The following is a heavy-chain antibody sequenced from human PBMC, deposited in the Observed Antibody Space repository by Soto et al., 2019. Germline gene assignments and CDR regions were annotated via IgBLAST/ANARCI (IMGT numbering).Heavy chain of an antibody. CDR3: ARASDGYRSGWYVGYFDY. Sequence: AALKVSCKASGYTFTSYGFSWVRQAPGQGLEWMGWIRAYNGYTNYAQKFQGRVTITTDTSTSTAYMELRSLISDDTAVYYCARASDGYRSGWYVGYFDYWGQGTLVTVSS. CDR1: GYTFTSYG. CDR2: IRAYNGYT. J-gene: IGHJ4*02. D-gene: IGHD6-19*01. V-gene: IGHV1-18*04.